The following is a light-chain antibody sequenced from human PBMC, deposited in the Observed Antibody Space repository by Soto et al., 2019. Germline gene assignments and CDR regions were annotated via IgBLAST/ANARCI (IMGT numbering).Light chain of an antibody. J-gene: IGKJ1*01. Sequence: DIQMTQSPSTLSASVGDRVTFTCRVSQSISSWLAWYQQKPGKAPKFLIYDASSLESGVPSRFSGSGSGAEFTLTISSLKHDDFATYYCQQYNSYAWTFSQGTKVEIK. CDR1: QSISSW. V-gene: IGKV1-5*01. CDR3: QQYNSYAWT. CDR2: DAS.